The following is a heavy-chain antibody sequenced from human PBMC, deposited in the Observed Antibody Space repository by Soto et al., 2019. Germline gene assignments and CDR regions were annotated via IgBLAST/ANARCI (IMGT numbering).Heavy chain of an antibody. CDR2: IIPILGIA. Sequence: QVQLVQSGAAVKKPGSSVKVSCKASGGTFRSYAVSWVRQAPGQGLEWMGGIIPILGIATYAQKFQGRVTITADKSTSTVDMELASVRSEDTAVFYCASRYCGTGVCAHTRYYYYGLDVWGQGTTVTVSS. V-gene: IGHV1-69*04. J-gene: IGHJ6*02. CDR3: ASRYCGTGVCAHTRYYYYGLDV. D-gene: IGHD2-8*01. CDR1: GGTFRSYA.